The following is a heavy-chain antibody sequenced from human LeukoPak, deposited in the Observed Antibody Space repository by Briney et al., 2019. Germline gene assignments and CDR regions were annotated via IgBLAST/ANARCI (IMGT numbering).Heavy chain of an antibody. CDR2: ICGSGGST. V-gene: IGHV3-23*01. Sequence: GGSLRLSCAASGFIFSSYAMSWVRQAPGKGLEWVSTICGSGGSTYYADSVKGRFTISRDNSKNTVYLQMNSLRAEDTAVYYCAKDRSCINDVCHGGFDYWGQGTLVTVSS. J-gene: IGHJ4*02. CDR1: GFIFSSYA. D-gene: IGHD2-8*01. CDR3: AKDRSCINDVCHGGFDY.